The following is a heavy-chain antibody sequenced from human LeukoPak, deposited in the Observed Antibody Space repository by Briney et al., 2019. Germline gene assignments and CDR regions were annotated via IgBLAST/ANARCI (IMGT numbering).Heavy chain of an antibody. Sequence: SETLSLTCTASGGSISSYYWSWIRQPPGKGLEWIGYICYSGSTNYNPSLKSRVTISVDTSKNQFSLKLSSVTAADTAVYYCARSDCSSTSCYNPYYYYYGMDVWGQGTTVTVSS. CDR2: ICYSGST. D-gene: IGHD2-2*02. J-gene: IGHJ6*02. CDR3: ARSDCSSTSCYNPYYYYYGMDV. V-gene: IGHV4-59*01. CDR1: GGSISSYY.